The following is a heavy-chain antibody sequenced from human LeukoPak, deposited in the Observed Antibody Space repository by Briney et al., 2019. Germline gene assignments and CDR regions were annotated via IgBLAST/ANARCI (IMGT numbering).Heavy chain of an antibody. D-gene: IGHD1-26*01. Sequence: ASVKVSCKASGYTFTGYYMHWVRQAPGQGLEWMGWINPNSGGTNYAQKFQGRVTMTRDTSISTAYMGLSRLRSDDTAVYYCARVRLVVGAIYYFDYWGQGTLVTVSS. CDR2: INPNSGGT. J-gene: IGHJ4*02. V-gene: IGHV1-2*02. CDR3: ARVRLVVGAIYYFDY. CDR1: GYTFTGYY.